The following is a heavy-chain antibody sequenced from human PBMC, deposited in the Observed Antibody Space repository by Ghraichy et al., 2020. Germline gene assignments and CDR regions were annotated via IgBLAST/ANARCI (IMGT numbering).Heavy chain of an antibody. J-gene: IGHJ4*02. CDR2: IWYDGSQK. CDR1: GFTFSSHG. Sequence: GGSLRLSCAASGFTFSSHGMHWVRRAPGKGLEWVAGIWYDGSQKFYTDSVKGRFTISRDNSENTLDLQMNSLRDEDTSVYYCARESPGGSGTSSFDYWGQGTLVTVSS. CDR3: ARESPGGSGTSSFDY. D-gene: IGHD6-6*01. V-gene: IGHV3-33*01.